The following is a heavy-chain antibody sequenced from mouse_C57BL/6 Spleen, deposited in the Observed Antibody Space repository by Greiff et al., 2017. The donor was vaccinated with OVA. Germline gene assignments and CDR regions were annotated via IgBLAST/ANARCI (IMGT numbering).Heavy chain of an antibody. J-gene: IGHJ4*01. D-gene: IGHD1-1*01. Sequence: VQLQQSGPELVKPGASVKMSCKASGYTFTDYNMHWVKQSHGKSLEWIGYINPNNGGTSYNQKFKGKATLTVNKSSSTAYMELRSLTSEDSAVYYCARDYYGSSYRYYYAMDYWGQGTSVTVSS. V-gene: IGHV1-22*01. CDR1: GYTFTDYN. CDR3: ARDYYGSSYRYYYAMDY. CDR2: INPNNGGT.